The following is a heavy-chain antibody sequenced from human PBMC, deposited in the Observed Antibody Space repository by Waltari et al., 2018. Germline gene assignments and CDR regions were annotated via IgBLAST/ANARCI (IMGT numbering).Heavy chain of an antibody. V-gene: IGHV1-69*05. D-gene: IGHD2-2*01. Sequence: QVQLVQSGAEVKKPGSSVKVSCKASGGTFSSYAISWVRPAPGQGLEWMGGIIPIFGTANYAQKFQGRVTITTDESTSTAYMELSSLRSEDTAVYYCARGGGAYCSSTSCPFDYWGQGTLVTVSS. CDR2: IIPIFGTA. CDR3: ARGGGAYCSSTSCPFDY. CDR1: GGTFSSYA. J-gene: IGHJ4*02.